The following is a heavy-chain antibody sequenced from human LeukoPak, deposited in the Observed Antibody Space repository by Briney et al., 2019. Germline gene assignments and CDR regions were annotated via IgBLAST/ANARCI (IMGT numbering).Heavy chain of an antibody. J-gene: IGHJ4*02. V-gene: IGHV4-39*07. CDR2: IYYSGST. Sequence: SETLSLTCTVSGGSISSSSYYWGWIRQPPGKGLEWIGSIYYSGSTYHNPSLKSRVTISVDTSKNQFSLKLSSVTAADTAVYYCARDHGGSSWYYFDYWGQGTLVTVSS. D-gene: IGHD6-13*01. CDR3: ARDHGGSSWYYFDY. CDR1: GGSISSSSYY.